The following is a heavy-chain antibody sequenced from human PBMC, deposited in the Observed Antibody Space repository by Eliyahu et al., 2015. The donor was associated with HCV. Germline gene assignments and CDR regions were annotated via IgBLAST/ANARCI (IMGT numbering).Heavy chain of an antibody. CDR3: ATLALYGSGNIPFGYFDY. D-gene: IGHD3-10*01. Sequence: QLQLQESGPGLVKPSETLSLTCTVSGGSISSSSYYWGWIRQPPGKGLEWIGSIYYSGGTYYNPSLKSRVTISVDTSKNQFSLKLSSVTAADTAVYYCATLALYGSGNIPFGYFDYWGQGTLVTVSS. CDR1: GGSISSSSYY. J-gene: IGHJ4*02. CDR2: IYYSGGT. V-gene: IGHV4-39*01.